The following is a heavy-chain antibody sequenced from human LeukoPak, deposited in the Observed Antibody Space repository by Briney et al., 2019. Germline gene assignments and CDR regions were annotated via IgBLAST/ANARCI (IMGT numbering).Heavy chain of an antibody. CDR1: GGSISSGNYY. D-gene: IGHD3-10*01. V-gene: IGHV4-31*03. J-gene: IGHJ4*02. CDR2: IFYSGST. CDR3: ARGSTLIRGFDY. Sequence: SETLSLTCTVSGGSISSGNYYWTWIRQHPEKSLEWLGYIFYSGSTYYNPSLKSRVTISVDTSKNQFSLKLSSVTAADTAVYYCARGSTLIRGFDYWGQGTLVTVSS.